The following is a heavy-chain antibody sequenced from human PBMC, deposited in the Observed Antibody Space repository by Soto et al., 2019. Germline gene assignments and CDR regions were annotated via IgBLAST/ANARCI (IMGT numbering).Heavy chain of an antibody. D-gene: IGHD3-22*01. Sequence: SETLSLTCTVSGGSISSYYWSWIRQPPGKGLEWIGYIYYSGSTNYNPSLKSRVTISVDTSKNQFSLKLSSVTAADTAVYYCARDRYYDSSGSHAFHTWGNGTMVPVS. CDR3: ARDRYYDSSGSHAFHT. V-gene: IGHV4-59*01. CDR2: IYYSGST. J-gene: IGHJ3*02. CDR1: GGSISSYY.